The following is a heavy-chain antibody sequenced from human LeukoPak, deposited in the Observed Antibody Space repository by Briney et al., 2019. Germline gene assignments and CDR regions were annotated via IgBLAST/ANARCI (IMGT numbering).Heavy chain of an antibody. J-gene: IGHJ6*02. D-gene: IGHD3-10*01. CDR1: GFTFSSYA. CDR2: ISSGGSTI. CDR3: ARGNYYGMDV. Sequence: PGGSLRLSCAASGFTFSSYAMSWVRQAPGKGLEWLSYISSGGSTIYYADSVKGRFTIPRDNAKNSLYLQMNSLRAEDTAVYYCARGNYYGMDVWGQGTTVTVSS. V-gene: IGHV3-48*04.